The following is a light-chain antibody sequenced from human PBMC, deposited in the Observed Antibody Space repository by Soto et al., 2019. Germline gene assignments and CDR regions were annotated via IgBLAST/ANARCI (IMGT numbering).Light chain of an antibody. Sequence: QSALTQPASVSGSPGQSITISCTGTSSDVGGYNYVSWYQQHPGKAPKLMAYEVSNRPSGVSNRFSGFKSGNTASLTISGLQTEDEADYYCSSYTRSATGVFGGGTKLTVL. CDR3: SSYTRSATGV. V-gene: IGLV2-14*01. J-gene: IGLJ3*02. CDR2: EVS. CDR1: SSDVGGYNY.